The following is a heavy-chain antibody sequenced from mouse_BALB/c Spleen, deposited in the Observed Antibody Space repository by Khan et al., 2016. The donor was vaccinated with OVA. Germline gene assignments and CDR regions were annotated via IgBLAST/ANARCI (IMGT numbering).Heavy chain of an antibody. CDR1: GFTFSTYG. CDR3: ARLAYYYDSEGFAY. J-gene: IGHJ3*01. Sequence: EVQLVESGGDLVEPGGSLKLSCAASGFTFSTYGMSWVRQTPDKRLEWVATISTGGHYTYYPDSVRGRFTISRDNAKNTLYLQMTSLKSEDTAMFYGARLAYYYDSEGFAYWDPGTLVTVSA. CDR2: ISTGGHYT. D-gene: IGHD1-1*01. V-gene: IGHV5-6*01.